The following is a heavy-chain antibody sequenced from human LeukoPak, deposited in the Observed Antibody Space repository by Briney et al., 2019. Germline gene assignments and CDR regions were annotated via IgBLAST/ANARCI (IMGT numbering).Heavy chain of an antibody. CDR1: GFTFSSYG. V-gene: IGHV3-30*02. CDR2: IRYDGSNK. Sequence: GGSLRLSCAASGFTFSSYGMHWVRQAPGKGLEWVAFIRYDGSNKYYADSVKGRFTISRDNSKNTLYLQMNSLRAEDTAVYYCAKSVRQWLAYFDYWGQGTLVTVSS. D-gene: IGHD6-19*01. J-gene: IGHJ4*02. CDR3: AKSVRQWLAYFDY.